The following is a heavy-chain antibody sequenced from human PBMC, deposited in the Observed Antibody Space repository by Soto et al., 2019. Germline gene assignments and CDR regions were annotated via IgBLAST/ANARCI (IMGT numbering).Heavy chain of an antibody. D-gene: IGHD3-10*01. CDR1: GGSISSGGYY. V-gene: IGHV4-31*03. J-gene: IGHJ4*02. CDR3: ASYTMVRGTYYFDY. CDR2: IYYSGST. Sequence: SETLSLTCTVSGGSISSGGYYWSWIRQHPGKGLEWIGYIYYSGSTYYNPSLKSRVTISVDTSKNQFSLKLSSVTAADTAVYYCASYTMVRGTYYFDYWGQGTLVTVSS.